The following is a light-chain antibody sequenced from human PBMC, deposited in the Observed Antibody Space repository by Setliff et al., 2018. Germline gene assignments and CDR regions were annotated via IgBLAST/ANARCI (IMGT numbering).Light chain of an antibody. CDR1: SSNIGAGYD. Sequence: QSVLTQPPSVSGAPGQRVTISCAGRSSNIGAGYDVHWYQQLPGTAPKLLIYGNNFRPSGVPDRFSGSKSGTSASLAITGLQSEDEADYYCQSYGGGLNGYVFGTGTKVTVL. J-gene: IGLJ1*01. V-gene: IGLV1-40*01. CDR2: GNN. CDR3: QSYGGGLNGYV.